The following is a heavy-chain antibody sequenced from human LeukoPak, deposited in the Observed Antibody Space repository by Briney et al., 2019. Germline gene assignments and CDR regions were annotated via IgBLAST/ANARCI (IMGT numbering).Heavy chain of an antibody. CDR2: IFYTGTT. CDR1: GGSISNYY. V-gene: IGHV4-59*01. J-gene: IGHJ4*02. D-gene: IGHD4-11*01. CDR3: TRGVRLTTFDY. Sequence: ASETLSLTCSVSGGSISNYYWSWIRQSPGKGLEWIGNIFYTGTTDYNPSLNSRVTISLGTSNNQFSLRLKHVTAADTAVYYCTRGVRLTTFDYWGQGTLVTVSS.